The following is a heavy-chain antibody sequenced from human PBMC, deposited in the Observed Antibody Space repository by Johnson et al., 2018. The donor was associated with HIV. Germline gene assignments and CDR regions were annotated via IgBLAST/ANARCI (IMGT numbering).Heavy chain of an antibody. D-gene: IGHD3-3*01. CDR1: GFTFSSYW. Sequence: VQLVESGGGLVQPGGSLRLSCAASGFTFSSYWMSWVRQAPGKGLEWVANIKQDGSEKYYVDSVKGRFTISRDNAKKSLFLQMNSLRVEDTAFYYCAREGPRITIFGVVTPSAFDIWGQGTMVTVSS. J-gene: IGHJ3*02. CDR2: IKQDGSEK. CDR3: AREGPRITIFGVVTPSAFDI. V-gene: IGHV3-7*03.